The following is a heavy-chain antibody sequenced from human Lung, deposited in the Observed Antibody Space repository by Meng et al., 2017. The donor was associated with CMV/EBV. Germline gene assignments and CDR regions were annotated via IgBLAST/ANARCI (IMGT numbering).Heavy chain of an antibody. D-gene: IGHD3-10*01. Sequence: ASXXVSXKVSGYTFSELSMHWVRQAPGKGLEWMGGFDPEDGEAIYAQKFQGRVTMTEDTSTDTAYMELSSLRSDDTAVYYCAKVPRLYSYYGLDVWGQGTTVTVSS. V-gene: IGHV1-24*01. CDR3: AKVPRLYSYYGLDV. CDR2: FDPEDGEA. CDR1: GYTFSELS. J-gene: IGHJ6*02.